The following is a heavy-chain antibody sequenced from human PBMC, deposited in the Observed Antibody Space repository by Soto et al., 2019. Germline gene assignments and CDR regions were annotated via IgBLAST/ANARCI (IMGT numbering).Heavy chain of an antibody. Sequence: GGSLRLSCAASGFTFSSYSMNWVRQAPGKGLEWVSYISSSSSNIYYADSVKGRFTISRDNAKNSLYLQMNSLRAEDTAVYYCARDRAEYCSGISCNEFDYWGQGTLVTVSS. V-gene: IGHV3-48*01. CDR1: GFTFSSYS. J-gene: IGHJ4*02. CDR2: ISSSSSNI. D-gene: IGHD2-15*01. CDR3: ARDRAEYCSGISCNEFDY.